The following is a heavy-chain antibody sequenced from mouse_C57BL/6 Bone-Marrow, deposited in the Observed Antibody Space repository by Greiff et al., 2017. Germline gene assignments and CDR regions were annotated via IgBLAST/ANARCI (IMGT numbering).Heavy chain of an antibody. J-gene: IGHJ2*01. CDR3: ARYALYGNYDY. D-gene: IGHD2-1*01. CDR2: IYPGGGYT. V-gene: IGHV1-63*01. CDR1: GYTFTNYW. Sequence: VQLQQSGAELVRPGTSVKMSCKASGYTFTNYWIGCAKQRPGHGLEWIGDIYPGGGYTNYNEKFKGKATLTADKSSSTAYMQFSSLTSEDSAIYYCARYALYGNYDYWGQGTTLTVSS.